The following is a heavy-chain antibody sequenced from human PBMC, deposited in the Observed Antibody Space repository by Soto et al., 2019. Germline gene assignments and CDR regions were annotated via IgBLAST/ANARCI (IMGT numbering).Heavy chain of an antibody. D-gene: IGHD6-13*01. V-gene: IGHV3-48*01. CDR3: TSGESRSRSHGFDY. CDR1: GFTFSSYT. J-gene: IGHJ4*02. CDR2: ISRDDGTA. Sequence: EVQLLESGGGLVQPGGSLRLSCVASGFTFSSYTMNWVRQAPGKGPEWLGYISRDDGTAYYADSVKGRFTVTRDNAKNPIYLQMTGLSAEDTAMYYCTSGESRSRSHGFDYWGQGTLVTVSS.